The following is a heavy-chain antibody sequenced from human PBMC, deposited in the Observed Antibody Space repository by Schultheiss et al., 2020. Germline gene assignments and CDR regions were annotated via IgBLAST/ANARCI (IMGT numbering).Heavy chain of an antibody. CDR1: GYSISSGYY. V-gene: IGHV4-38-2*01. D-gene: IGHD2-15*01. CDR2: INHSGST. J-gene: IGHJ6*02. CDR3: ARGPDIDQPIVYYYYGMDV. Sequence: SETLSLTCSVSGYSISSGYYWSWIRQPPGKGLEWIGEINHSGSTNSTPLLKSRVTISMDTSKNQFSLKLSSVTAADTAMYFCARGPDIDQPIVYYYYGMDVWGQGTTVTVSS.